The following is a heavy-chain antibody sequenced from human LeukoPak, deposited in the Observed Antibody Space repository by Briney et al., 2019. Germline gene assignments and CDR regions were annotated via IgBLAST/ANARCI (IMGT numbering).Heavy chain of an antibody. V-gene: IGHV3-74*01. D-gene: IGHD2-2*01. Sequence: GGSLGLSCAASGFAFSSYWMHWVRQAPGKGLVWVSRINSDGSSTSHADSVKGRFTISRDNAKNTLYLQMNSLRAEDTAVYHCAREGGYCSSTSCWKWFVPWGQGTLVTVSS. CDR3: AREGGYCSSTSCWKWFVP. CDR1: GFAFSSYW. CDR2: INSDGSST. J-gene: IGHJ5*02.